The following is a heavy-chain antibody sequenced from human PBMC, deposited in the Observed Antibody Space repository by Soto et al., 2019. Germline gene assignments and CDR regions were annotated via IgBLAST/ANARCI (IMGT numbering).Heavy chain of an antibody. V-gene: IGHV1-18*01. Sequence: ASVKVSCKASGYTFTSYGISWVRQAPGQGLEWMGWISAYNGNTNYAQKLQGRVTMTTDTSTSTAYMELRSLRSDDTAVYYCARSLRQWLVLPPDYWGQGTLVTVSS. D-gene: IGHD6-19*01. CDR3: ARSLRQWLVLPPDY. J-gene: IGHJ4*02. CDR2: ISAYNGNT. CDR1: GYTFTSYG.